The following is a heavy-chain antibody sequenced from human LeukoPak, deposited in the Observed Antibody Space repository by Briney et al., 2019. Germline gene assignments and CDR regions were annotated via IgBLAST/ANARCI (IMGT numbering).Heavy chain of an antibody. J-gene: IGHJ4*02. CDR2: INPNGGST. D-gene: IGHD1-14*01. Sequence: ASVKVSCKASGYTFTSYYMHWVRQAPGQGLEWMGLINPNGGSTTYAQKFQGRVTMTRDTSTSTVYMNLSCLRSEDTAVYSCARGNPPYYFNYWGQGTLVTVSS. CDR1: GYTFTSYY. V-gene: IGHV1-46*01. CDR3: ARGNPPYYFNY.